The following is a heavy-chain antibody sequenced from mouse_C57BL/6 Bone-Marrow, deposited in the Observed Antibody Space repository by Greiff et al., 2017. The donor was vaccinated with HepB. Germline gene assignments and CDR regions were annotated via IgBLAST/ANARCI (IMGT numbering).Heavy chain of an antibody. CDR2: IYPRSGNT. J-gene: IGHJ2*01. Sequence: QVQLQQSGAELARPGASVKLSCKASGYTFTSYGMSWVKQRTGQGLEWIGEIYPRSGNTYYNEKFKGKATLTADKSSSTAYMELRSLTSEDSAVYFCARAYYKGYFDYWGQGTTLTVSS. CDR1: GYTFTSYG. V-gene: IGHV1-81*01. D-gene: IGHD2-12*01. CDR3: ARAYYKGYFDY.